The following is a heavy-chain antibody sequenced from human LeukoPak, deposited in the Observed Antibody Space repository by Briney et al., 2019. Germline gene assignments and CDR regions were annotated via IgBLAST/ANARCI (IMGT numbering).Heavy chain of an antibody. J-gene: IGHJ5*02. CDR2: IYHSGST. CDR3: ARHHSSSSPHNWFDP. CDR1: GGSISSGGYY. V-gene: IGHV4-30-2*01. Sequence: SETLSLTCTVSGGSISSGGYYWSWIRQPPGKGLGWIGYIYHSGSTYYNPSLKSRVTISVDRSKNQFSLKLSSVTAADTAVYYCARHHSSSSPHNWFDPWGQGTLVTVSS. D-gene: IGHD6-6*01.